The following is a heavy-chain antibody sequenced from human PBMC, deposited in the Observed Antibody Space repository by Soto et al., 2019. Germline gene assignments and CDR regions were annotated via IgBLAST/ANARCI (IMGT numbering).Heavy chain of an antibody. CDR2: IIPIFGAA. D-gene: IGHD3-22*01. V-gene: IGHV1-69*13. J-gene: IGHJ6*02. Sequence: SVKVSCKASGGTFSSYAISWVRQAPGQGLEWMGAIIPIFGAANYAQKFQGRATITADESTTTAYMELSSLRSEDTAVYYCARDRKRYYDSSGYGYYYYGMDVWGQGTTVTVSS. CDR3: ARDRKRYYDSSGYGYYYYGMDV. CDR1: GGTFSSYA.